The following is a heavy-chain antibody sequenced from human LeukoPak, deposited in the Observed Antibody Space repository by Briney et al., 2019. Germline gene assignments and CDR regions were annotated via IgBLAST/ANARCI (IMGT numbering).Heavy chain of an antibody. CDR2: INHSGST. D-gene: IGHD6-13*01. CDR3: ARALYLYSSSWYGYNWFDP. V-gene: IGHV4-34*01. Sequence: PSETLSLTCAVYGGSFSGYYWSWIRQPPGKGLEWIGEINHSGSTNYNPSLKSRVTISVDTSKNQFSLKLSSVTAADTAVYYCARALYLYSSSWYGYNWFDPWGQETLVTVSS. CDR1: GGSFSGYY. J-gene: IGHJ5*02.